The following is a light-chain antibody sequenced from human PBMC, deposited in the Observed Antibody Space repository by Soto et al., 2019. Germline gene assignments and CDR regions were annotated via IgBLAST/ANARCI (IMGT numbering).Light chain of an antibody. CDR2: KVD. V-gene: IGLV2-14*01. J-gene: IGLJ3*02. CDR1: SSDLGGPNY. CDR3: SSYTTVPSPQWV. Sequence: QSALTQPASVSGSPGQSITIPCSGRSSDLGGPNYVSWYQQHPGKVPKLIIYKVDNRPSGISDRFSASKSGNTASLTISGLQAEDEAHYYCSSYTTVPSPQWVFAGGTKLTVL.